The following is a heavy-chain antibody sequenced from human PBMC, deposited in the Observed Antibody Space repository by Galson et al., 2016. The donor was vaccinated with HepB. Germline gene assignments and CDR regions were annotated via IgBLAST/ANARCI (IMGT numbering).Heavy chain of an antibody. CDR3: ARSRRDFWSGRDAFDI. Sequence: SLRLSCAASGFTFSSYPMHWVRQAPGKGLEWLTVISHDGGDKYYGDSVKGRFTISRDNSKSTLYLQMNSLRTEDTAVYYCARSRRDFWSGRDAFDIWGQGTMVSVSS. CDR2: ISHDGGDK. J-gene: IGHJ3*02. D-gene: IGHD3-3*01. V-gene: IGHV3-30-3*01. CDR1: GFTFSSYP.